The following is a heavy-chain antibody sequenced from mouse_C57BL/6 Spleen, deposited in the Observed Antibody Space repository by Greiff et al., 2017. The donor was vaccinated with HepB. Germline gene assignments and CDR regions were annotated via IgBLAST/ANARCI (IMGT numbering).Heavy chain of an antibody. D-gene: IGHD1-1*01. J-gene: IGHJ3*01. Sequence: QVQLQQPGAELVKPGASVKMSCKASGYTFTSYWITWVKQRPGRGLEWIGDIYPGSGSTNYNEKVKSKATLTVDTSASTAYMQLSSLTSEDSAVYYCARCHYCGSSSFAYWGQGTLVTVSA. CDR2: IYPGSGST. CDR1: GYTFTSYW. CDR3: ARCHYCGSSSFAY. V-gene: IGHV1-55*01.